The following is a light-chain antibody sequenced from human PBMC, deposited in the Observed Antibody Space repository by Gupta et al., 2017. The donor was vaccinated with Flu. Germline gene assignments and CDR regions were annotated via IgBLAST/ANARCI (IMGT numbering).Light chain of an antibody. V-gene: IGLV3-25*03. CDR3: QSADSSGTMGV. Sequence: SYELTHQPSVPVSPGQPARILCPGDALPKQYAYWYQQQPGQAPVLVIYKDSERPSGIAERFASSGSGTTVTLTISEGQAEDEADYYCQSADSSGTMGVFGGGTELTVL. CDR1: ALPKQY. CDR2: KDS. J-gene: IGLJ3*02.